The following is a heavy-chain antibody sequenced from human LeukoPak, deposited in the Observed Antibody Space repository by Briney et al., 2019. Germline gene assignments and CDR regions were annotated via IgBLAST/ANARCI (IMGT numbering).Heavy chain of an antibody. CDR3: AKDRGYYDSSGYFDY. J-gene: IGHJ4*02. Sequence: GGSLRLSCAASGFTFSSYGMHWVRQAPGKGLEWVAVISYDGSNTYYADSVKGRFTISRDNSKNTLYLQMNSLRAEDTAVYYCAKDRGYYDSSGYFDYWGQGTLVTVSS. D-gene: IGHD3-22*01. V-gene: IGHV3-30*18. CDR1: GFTFSSYG. CDR2: ISYDGSNT.